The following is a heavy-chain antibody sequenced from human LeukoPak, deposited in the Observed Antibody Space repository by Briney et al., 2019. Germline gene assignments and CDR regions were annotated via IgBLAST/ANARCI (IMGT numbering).Heavy chain of an antibody. Sequence: GGSLRLSCAASGFTFSSYTMSWVRQAPGKGLEWVSTITTSDGNTYYADSVKGRFTISRDNSKNTLYLQMNSLRAEDTAVYYCGKDLNYGLDYWGQGTLVTVSS. V-gene: IGHV3-23*01. CDR2: ITTSDGNT. J-gene: IGHJ4*02. D-gene: IGHD4-11*01. CDR1: GFTFSSYT. CDR3: GKDLNYGLDY.